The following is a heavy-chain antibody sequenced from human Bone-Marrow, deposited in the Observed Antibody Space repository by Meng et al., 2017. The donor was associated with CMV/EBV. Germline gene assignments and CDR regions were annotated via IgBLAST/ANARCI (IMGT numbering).Heavy chain of an antibody. V-gene: IGHV4-39*01. CDR1: GGSISSSSYY. CDR3: ARDTIAVAGTRGYYYYGMDV. J-gene: IGHJ6*02. CDR2: IYYSGST. D-gene: IGHD6-19*01. Sequence: SETLSLTCTVSGGSISSSSYYWGWIRQPPGKGLEWIGSIYYSGSTYYNPSLKSRVTMSVDTAKNQFSLKLSSVTAADTAVYYCARDTIAVAGTRGYYYYGMDVWVQGTTVTVSS.